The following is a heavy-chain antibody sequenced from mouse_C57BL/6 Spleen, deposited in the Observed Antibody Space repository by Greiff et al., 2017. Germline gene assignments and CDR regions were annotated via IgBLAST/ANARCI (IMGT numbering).Heavy chain of an antibody. CDR3: ARSDNDDWCAY. V-gene: IGHV1-81*01. CDR1: GYTFTSYG. D-gene: IGHD2-4*01. Sequence: VQLQQSGAELARPGASVKLSCKASGYTFTSYGISWVKQRTGQGLEWIGEISPRSGNTYYNEKFKGKATLTADKSSSTAYMELRSLTSEDSAVYFCARSDNDDWCAYWGQGTLVTVSA. J-gene: IGHJ3*01. CDR2: ISPRSGNT.